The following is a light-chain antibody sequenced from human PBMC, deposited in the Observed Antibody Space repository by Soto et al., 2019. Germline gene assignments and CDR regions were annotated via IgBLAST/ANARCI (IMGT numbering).Light chain of an antibody. J-gene: IGKJ4*01. CDR1: QGISSY. CDR3: QQYDSYPLT. CDR2: AAS. V-gene: IGKV1-8*01. Sequence: AIRMTQSPSSFSASTGDRVTITCRASQGISSYLAWYQQKPGKAPKLLLYAASTLQSGVPSRSSGSGSGTDFTLTISCLQSEDFATYYCQQYDSYPLTFGGGTKVDIK.